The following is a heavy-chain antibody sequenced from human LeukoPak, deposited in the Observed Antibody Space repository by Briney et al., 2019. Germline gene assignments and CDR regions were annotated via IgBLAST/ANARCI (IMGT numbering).Heavy chain of an antibody. CDR3: ARIEMATITGAFDI. CDR1: GYSFTSYW. J-gene: IGHJ3*02. CDR2: IYPGDSDT. D-gene: IGHD5-24*01. Sequence: GGSLQISCKDSGYSFTSYWIGWVRQMPGKGLEWMGIIYPGDSDTRYSPSFQGQVTISADKSISTAYLQWSSLKASDTAMYYCARIEMATITGAFDIWGQGTMVTVSS. V-gene: IGHV5-51*01.